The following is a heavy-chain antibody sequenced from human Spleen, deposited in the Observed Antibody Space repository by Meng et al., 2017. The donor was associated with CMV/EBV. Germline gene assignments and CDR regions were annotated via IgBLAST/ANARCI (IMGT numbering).Heavy chain of an antibody. D-gene: IGHD2-21*02. CDR3: AKGGGERVTFDAMDV. V-gene: IGHV3-74*01. CDR2: INTDGLRT. J-gene: IGHJ6*02. CDR1: GFSFSAYW. Sequence: GGSLRLSCAASGFSFSAYWMHWVRQVPGKGLVWVSRINTDGLRTVYADSVKGRFTISRDNAKKTLTLQMNILTVEDTALYYCAKGGGERVTFDAMDVWGQGTTVTVSS.